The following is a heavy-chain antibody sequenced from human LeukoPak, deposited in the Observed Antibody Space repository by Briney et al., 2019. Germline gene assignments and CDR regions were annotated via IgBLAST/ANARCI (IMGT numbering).Heavy chain of an antibody. V-gene: IGHV3-21*01. CDR2: ISSSSSYI. CDR3: ARDRPSGCSGGSCYTPAAFQR. D-gene: IGHD2-15*01. CDR1: GFTFSSYS. Sequence: GGSLRLSCAASGFTFSSYSMNWVRQAPGKGLEWVSSISSSSSYIHYADSVKGRFTISRDNAKNSLFLQMNSLRAEDTAVYYCARDRPSGCSGGSCYTPAAFQRWGQGTLVTVSS. J-gene: IGHJ1*01.